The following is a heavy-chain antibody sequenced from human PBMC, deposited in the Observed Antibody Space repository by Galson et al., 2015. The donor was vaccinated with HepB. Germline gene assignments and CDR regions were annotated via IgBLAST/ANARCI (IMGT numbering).Heavy chain of an antibody. CDR1: GYTFTSYG. D-gene: IGHD2-2*02. CDR2: ISAYNGNT. J-gene: IGHJ6*02. Sequence: SVKVSCKASGYTFTSYGISWVRQAPGQGLEWMGWISAYNGNTNYAQKLQGRVTMTTDTSTSTAYMELRSLRSDDTAVYYCARYCSSTSCYMTRYYYYYGMDVWGQGTTVTVSS. CDR3: ARYCSSTSCYMTRYYYYYGMDV. V-gene: IGHV1-18*04.